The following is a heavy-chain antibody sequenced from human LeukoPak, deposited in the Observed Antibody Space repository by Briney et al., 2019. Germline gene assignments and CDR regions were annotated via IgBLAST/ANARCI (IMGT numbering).Heavy chain of an antibody. Sequence: GGSLRLSCAASGFTFSSYAMHWVRQAPGKGLEWVAVISYDGSNKYYADSVKGRFTISRDNSKNTLYLQMNRLRAEDTAVYYCARDLRFGYNWFDPWGQGTLVTVSS. CDR2: ISYDGSNK. CDR3: ARDLRFGYNWFDP. V-gene: IGHV3-30*04. D-gene: IGHD3-10*01. CDR1: GFTFSSYA. J-gene: IGHJ5*02.